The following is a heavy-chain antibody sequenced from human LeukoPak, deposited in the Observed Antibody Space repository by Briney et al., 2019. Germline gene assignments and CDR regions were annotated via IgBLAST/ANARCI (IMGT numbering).Heavy chain of an antibody. V-gene: IGHV4-38-2*02. CDR2: IYHSWTT. J-gene: IGHJ4*02. D-gene: IGHD3-22*01. CDR1: GYSISSGYY. Sequence: SETLSLNCTVSGYSISSGYYWGWIRPSPGKGLEWIGTIYHSWTTYYNPSLKSRVTISVDTSKNQFSLKLSSVTAADTAVYYCAREEGYYYDSSGFLAYWGQGTLVTVSS. CDR3: AREEGYYYDSSGFLAY.